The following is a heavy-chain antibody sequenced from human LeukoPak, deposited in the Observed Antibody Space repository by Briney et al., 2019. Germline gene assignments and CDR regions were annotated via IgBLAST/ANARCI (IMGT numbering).Heavy chain of an antibody. CDR1: GGSISSNTFY. Sequence: PSETLSLTCTVSGGSISSNTFYWGWIRQPPGKGLEWIGSIYSGGSTYYNPSLKSRVTMSVDTSKNQFSLSLSSVTAPDTAVYYCARLVSSSGSFDYWGQGTLVTVSS. V-gene: IGHV4-39*01. D-gene: IGHD6-19*01. CDR3: ARLVSSSGSFDY. J-gene: IGHJ4*02. CDR2: IYSGGST.